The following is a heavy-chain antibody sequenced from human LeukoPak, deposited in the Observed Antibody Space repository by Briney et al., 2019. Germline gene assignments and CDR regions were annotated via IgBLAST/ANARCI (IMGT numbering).Heavy chain of an antibody. J-gene: IGHJ4*02. CDR2: ISYDGSNK. CDR1: GFTFSSYG. V-gene: IGHV3-30*18. Sequence: GGSLRLSCAASGFTFSSYGMHWVRQAPGKGLEWVAVISYDGSNKYYADSVKGRFTISRDNSKNTLYLQMNSLRAEDTAVYYCAKDRKGSGWYLLDYWGQGTLVTVSS. D-gene: IGHD6-19*01. CDR3: AKDRKGSGWYLLDY.